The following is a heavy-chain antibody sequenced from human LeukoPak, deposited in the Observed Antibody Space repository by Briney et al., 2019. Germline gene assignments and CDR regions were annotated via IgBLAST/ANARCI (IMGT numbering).Heavy chain of an antibody. CDR3: ARDREPIAAALLDY. CDR1: GFTLRTFK. J-gene: IGHJ4*02. CDR2: ISSSSSTI. D-gene: IGHD6-13*01. V-gene: IGHV3-48*03. Sequence: GGGLRVSPAAPGFTLRTFKNNRGRPAPGEGPGWGSYISSSSSTIYYADSVKGRFTISRDNTKNSLWLQMHSLRAEDTAVYYCARDREPIAAALLDYWGQGTLVTVSS.